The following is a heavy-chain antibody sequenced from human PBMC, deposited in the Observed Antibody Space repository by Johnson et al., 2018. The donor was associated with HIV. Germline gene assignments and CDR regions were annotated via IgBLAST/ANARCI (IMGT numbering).Heavy chain of an antibody. Sequence: VQLVESGGGLIQPGGSLRLSCAASGFTVSDNYMTWVRQAPGKGLEWVSVIYSGGSTYYADSVKGRFPISRDNSKNTLYLQMNSLRAEDTAVYYCAREKIAAAGNDAFDIWGQGTMVTVSS. D-gene: IGHD6-13*01. CDR2: IYSGGST. CDR3: AREKIAAAGNDAFDI. V-gene: IGHV3-53*01. CDR1: GFTVSDNY. J-gene: IGHJ3*02.